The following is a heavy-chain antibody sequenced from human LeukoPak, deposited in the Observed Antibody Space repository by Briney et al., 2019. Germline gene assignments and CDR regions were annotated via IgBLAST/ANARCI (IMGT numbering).Heavy chain of an antibody. Sequence: SETLSLTCTVSGGSISSSSYYWGWIRQPPGKGLEWIGSIYYSGSTYYNPSLKSRVTISVDTSKNQFSLKLSSVTAADTAVYYCASRITIFGVVNPFDYWAREPWSPSPQ. CDR1: GGSISSSSYY. CDR2: IYYSGST. D-gene: IGHD3-3*01. V-gene: IGHV4-39*07. CDR3: ASRITIFGVVNPFDY. J-gene: IGHJ4*02.